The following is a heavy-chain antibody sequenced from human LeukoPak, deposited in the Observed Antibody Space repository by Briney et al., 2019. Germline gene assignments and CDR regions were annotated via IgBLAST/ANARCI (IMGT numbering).Heavy chain of an antibody. Sequence: PETLSLTCTVSDYSISSGYGYYWGWIRQPPGKGLEWIGEINHSGGTNYNPSLKSRVTISVDTSKNQFSLKLSSVTAADTAVYYCARAMITFGGVIDDYWGQGTLVTVSS. V-gene: IGHV4-38-2*02. CDR1: DYSISSGYGYY. D-gene: IGHD3-16*01. CDR3: ARAMITFGGVIDDY. J-gene: IGHJ4*02. CDR2: INHSGGT.